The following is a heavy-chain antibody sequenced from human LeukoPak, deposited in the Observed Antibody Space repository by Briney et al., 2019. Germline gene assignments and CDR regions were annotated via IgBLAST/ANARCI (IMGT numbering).Heavy chain of an antibody. CDR3: ASLSFYVFGRVYYQNDY. J-gene: IGHJ4*02. Sequence: PSETLSLTCAVYGGSFSGYYWSWIRQPPGKGLEWIGEINHSGSTNYNPSLKSRVTISVDTSKNQFSLKLSSVTAADTAVYYCASLSFYVFGRVYYQNDYGGQETLVTFSS. D-gene: IGHD3-3*01. CDR1: GGSFSGYY. V-gene: IGHV4-34*01. CDR2: INHSGST.